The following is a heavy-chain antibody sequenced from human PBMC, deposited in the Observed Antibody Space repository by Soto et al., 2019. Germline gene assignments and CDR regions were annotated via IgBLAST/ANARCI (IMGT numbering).Heavy chain of an antibody. J-gene: IGHJ6*02. Sequence: QVQLVQSGAEVKKPGASVKVSCKASGYTFTSYGISWVRQAPGQGLEWMGWISAYNGNTNYAQKLQGRVTMTTDTSTSTAYMELRSLRSDDTAVYYCARVGAIRYYYDSRAINYYYYGMDVWGQGTTVTVSS. CDR2: ISAYNGNT. CDR3: ARVGAIRYYYDSRAINYYYYGMDV. V-gene: IGHV1-18*01. D-gene: IGHD3-22*01. CDR1: GYTFTSYG.